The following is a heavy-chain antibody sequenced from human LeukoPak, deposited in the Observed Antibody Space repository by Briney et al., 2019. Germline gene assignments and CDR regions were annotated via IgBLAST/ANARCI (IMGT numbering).Heavy chain of an antibody. CDR1: GYSISSGYY. Sequence: PSETLSLICAVSGYSISSGYYWGWIRQPPGKGLEWIGSIYHSGSTYYNPSLKSRVTISVDTSKNQFSLKLSSVTAADTAVYYCARARLTIFGVAPGGIWFDPWGQGTLVTVSS. D-gene: IGHD3-3*01. CDR2: IYHSGST. CDR3: ARARLTIFGVAPGGIWFDP. J-gene: IGHJ5*02. V-gene: IGHV4-38-2*01.